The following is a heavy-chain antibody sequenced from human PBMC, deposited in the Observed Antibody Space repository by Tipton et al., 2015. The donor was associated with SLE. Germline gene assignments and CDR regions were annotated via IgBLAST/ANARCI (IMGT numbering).Heavy chain of an antibody. D-gene: IGHD2/OR15-2a*01. CDR3: ARGTSMPMVDWFGQ. CDR1: GGSISSGSDF. J-gene: IGHJ5*02. Sequence: TLSLTCTVSGGSISSGSDFWTWIRQPAGKGLEWIGYIFTSGPTKYNPSLQSRVTISADKSKNKFSLEVNSVTAADTAVYFCARGTSMPMVDWFGQWGQGTLVTVSS. CDR2: IFTSGPT. V-gene: IGHV4-61*09.